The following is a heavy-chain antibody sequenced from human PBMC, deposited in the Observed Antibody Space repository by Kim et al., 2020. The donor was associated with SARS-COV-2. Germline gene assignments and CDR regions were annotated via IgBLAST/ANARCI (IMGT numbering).Heavy chain of an antibody. D-gene: IGHD6-19*01. J-gene: IGHJ6*02. CDR1: GDSVSSNSAA. V-gene: IGHV6-1*01. Sequence: SQTLSLTCAISGDSVSSNSAAWNWIRQSPSRGLEWLGRTYYRSKWYNDYAVSVKSRITINPDTSNNQFSLQLNSVTPEDTAVYYCARVRSSGWKNYYYYYGMDVWGQGTTVTVSS. CDR3: ARVRSSGWKNYYYYYGMDV. CDR2: TYYRSKWYN.